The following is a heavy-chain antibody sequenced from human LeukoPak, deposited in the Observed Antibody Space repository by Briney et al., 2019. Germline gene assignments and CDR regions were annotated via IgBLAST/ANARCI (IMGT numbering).Heavy chain of an antibody. V-gene: IGHV1-24*01. Sequence: ASVNVSCKVSGYTLTELSMHWVRQAPGKGLEWMGGFDPEDGETIYAQKFQGRVTMTEDTSTDTAYMELSSLRSEDTAVYYCATDPEYYDSSGYWDQGTLVTVSS. CDR2: FDPEDGET. CDR3: ATDPEYYDSSGY. CDR1: GYTLTELS. D-gene: IGHD3-22*01. J-gene: IGHJ4*02.